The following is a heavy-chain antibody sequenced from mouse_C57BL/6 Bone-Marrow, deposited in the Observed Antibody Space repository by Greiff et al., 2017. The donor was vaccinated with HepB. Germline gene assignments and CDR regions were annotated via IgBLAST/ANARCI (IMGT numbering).Heavy chain of an antibody. V-gene: IGHV1-50*01. Sequence: VQLQQPGAELVKPGASVKLSCKASGYTFTSYWMQWVKQRPGQGLEWFGEIDPSDSYTNYNQKFKGKATLTVDTSSSTAYMQLSSLTSEDSAVYYCARTVDSSGPGFAYWGQGTLVTVSA. D-gene: IGHD3-2*02. CDR2: IDPSDSYT. CDR3: ARTVDSSGPGFAY. CDR1: GYTFTSYW. J-gene: IGHJ3*01.